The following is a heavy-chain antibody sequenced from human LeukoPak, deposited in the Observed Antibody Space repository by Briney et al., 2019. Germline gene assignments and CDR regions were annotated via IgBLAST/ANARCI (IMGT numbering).Heavy chain of an antibody. D-gene: IGHD3-22*01. CDR3: ARINYFDSSGYFYPDY. Sequence: PSETLSLTCTVSGGSISSSSYYWGWIRQPPGKGLEWIGSIYYSGSTYYNPSLKSRVTISVDTSKNQFSLKLSSVTAADTAVYYCARINYFDSSGYFYPDYWGQGTLVTVSS. CDR2: IYYSGST. CDR1: GGSISSSSYY. V-gene: IGHV4-39*01. J-gene: IGHJ4*02.